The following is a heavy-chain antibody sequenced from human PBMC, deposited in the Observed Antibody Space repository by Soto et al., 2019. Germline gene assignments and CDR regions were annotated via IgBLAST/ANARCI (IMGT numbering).Heavy chain of an antibody. CDR1: GCPISTGGYY. V-gene: IGHV4-31*03. J-gene: IGHJ4*02. CDR2: IYYSGST. D-gene: IGHD5-18*01. CDR3: ARGPDTAMVKTFDY. Sequence: SETLSLTCPVSGCPISTGGYYWSGIRQHPGKGLEWIGHIYYSGSTYYNPSLKSRVTISVDTSKNQFSLKLSSATVADTAVYYCARGPDTAMVKTFDYWGQGTLVTVSS.